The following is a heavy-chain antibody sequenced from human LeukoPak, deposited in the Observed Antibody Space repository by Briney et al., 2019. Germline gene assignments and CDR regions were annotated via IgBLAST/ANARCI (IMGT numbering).Heavy chain of an antibody. D-gene: IGHD2-15*01. Sequence: GGSLRLSCAASGFTFSSYAMHWVRQAPGKGLEYVSAISSNGGSTYYANSVKGRFTISRDNSKNTLYLQMGSLRAEDMAVYYCARATSPYCSGGSCYRGSAFDIWGQGTMVTVSS. CDR2: ISSNGGST. J-gene: IGHJ3*02. V-gene: IGHV3-64*01. CDR3: ARATSPYCSGGSCYRGSAFDI. CDR1: GFTFSSYA.